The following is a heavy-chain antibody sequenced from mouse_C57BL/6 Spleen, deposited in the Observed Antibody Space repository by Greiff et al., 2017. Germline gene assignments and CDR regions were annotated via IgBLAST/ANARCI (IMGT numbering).Heavy chain of an antibody. D-gene: IGHD1-1*01. Sequence: QVQLQQPGAELVRPGSSVKLSCKASGYTFTSYWMHWVKQRPIQGLEWIGNIGPSDSETHYNQKFKDKATLTVDTYSSSTYVQLSSLTSEASAVYVCARGTTVVTTEYAMDYWGQGTSVTVSA. CDR1: GYTFTSYW. J-gene: IGHJ4*01. CDR3: ARGTTVVTTEYAMDY. CDR2: IGPSDSET. V-gene: IGHV1-52*01.